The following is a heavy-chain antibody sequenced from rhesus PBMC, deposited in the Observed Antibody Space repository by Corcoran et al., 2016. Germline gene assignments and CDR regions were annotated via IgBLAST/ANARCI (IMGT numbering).Heavy chain of an antibody. V-gene: IGHV5S1*01. CDR3: ANSPSGYDVFDF. CDR2: ISLGDADP. D-gene: IGHD3-28*01. CDR1: GYSFTSSW. J-gene: IGHJ3*01. Sequence: EVQLVQSGAEVKRPGESLRISCKPFGYSFTSSWISWVRQMPGKGLGLMGRISLGDADPRYSPSVQGQVTTSADKSITTTYLQWSSLKSSDTATYYCANSPSGYDVFDFLGQGLRVTVSS.